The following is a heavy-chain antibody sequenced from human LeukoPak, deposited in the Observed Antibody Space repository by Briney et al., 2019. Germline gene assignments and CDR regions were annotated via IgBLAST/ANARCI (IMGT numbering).Heavy chain of an antibody. V-gene: IGHV4-39*01. D-gene: IGHD6-13*01. CDR3: ARGYSSSWRNFDY. J-gene: IGHJ4*02. CDR1: GGSISSSSYY. Sequence: SETLSLTCTVSGGSISSSSYYWGWIRQPPGKGLEWIGSIYYSGSTYYNPSLKSRVTISVDTPKNQFSLKLSPVTAADTAVYYCARGYSSSWRNFDYWGQGTLVTVSS. CDR2: IYYSGST.